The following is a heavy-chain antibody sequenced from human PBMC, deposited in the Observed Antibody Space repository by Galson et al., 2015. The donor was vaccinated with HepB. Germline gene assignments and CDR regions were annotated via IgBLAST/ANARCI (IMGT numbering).Heavy chain of an antibody. D-gene: IGHD3-16*02. CDR1: GYTFTSYG. CDR2: ISAYNGNT. CDR3: ARLDRGSPYDYVWGSYRTDYYFDY. Sequence: SVKVSCKASGYTFTSYGISWVRQAPGQGLEWMGWISAYNGNTNYAQKLQGRVTMTTDTSTSTAYMELRSLRSDDTAVYYCARLDRGSPYDYVWGSYRTDYYFDYWGQGTLVTVSS. J-gene: IGHJ4*02. V-gene: IGHV1-18*01.